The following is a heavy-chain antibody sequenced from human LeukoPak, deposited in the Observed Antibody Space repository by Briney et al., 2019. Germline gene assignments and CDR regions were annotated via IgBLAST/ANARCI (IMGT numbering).Heavy chain of an antibody. V-gene: IGHV3-23*01. CDR1: GFSFSSYA. D-gene: IGHD3-16*02. Sequence: GGSLRLSCATSGFSFSSYAMSWVRQAPGKGLEWVSAMSSSDDGRYYAASVRGRFTISRDNSRNTLYLQMNTLRAEDTAVYFCAREEHYRRYFALWGRGTLVTVSS. CDR2: MSSSDDGR. CDR3: AREEHYRRYFAL. J-gene: IGHJ2*01.